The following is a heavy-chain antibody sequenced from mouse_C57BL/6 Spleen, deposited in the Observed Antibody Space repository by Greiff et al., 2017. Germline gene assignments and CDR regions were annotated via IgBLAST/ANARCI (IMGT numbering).Heavy chain of an antibody. CDR1: GYAFSSSW. CDR3: ARAVTDYAMDY. CDR2: IYPGDGDT. J-gene: IGHJ4*01. V-gene: IGHV1-82*01. Sequence: QVQLQQSGPELVKPGASVKISCKASGYAFSSSWMNWVKQRPGKGLEWIGRIYPGDGDTNYNGKFKGKATLTADKSSSTAYMQLSSLTSEDSAVYVCARAVTDYAMDYWGQGTSVTVSS. D-gene: IGHD2-1*01.